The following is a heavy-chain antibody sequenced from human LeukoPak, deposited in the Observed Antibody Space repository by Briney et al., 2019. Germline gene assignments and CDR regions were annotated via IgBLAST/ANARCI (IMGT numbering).Heavy chain of an antibody. J-gene: IGHJ5*02. CDR3: ATEVGYYDSSGYYSQPT. V-gene: IGHV1-8*01. D-gene: IGHD3-22*01. CDR1: GYTFTSYD. Sequence: ASVKVSCKASGYTFTSYDINWVRQATGQGLEWMGWMNPNSGNTGYAQKFQGRVTMTRNTSISTAYMELSSLRSEDTAVYYCATEVGYYDSSGYYSQPTWGQGTLVIVSS. CDR2: MNPNSGNT.